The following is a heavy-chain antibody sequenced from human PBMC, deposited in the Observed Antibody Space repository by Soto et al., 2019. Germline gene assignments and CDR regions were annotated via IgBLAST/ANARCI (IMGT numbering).Heavy chain of an antibody. V-gene: IGHV4-4*02. D-gene: IGHD5-18*01. Sequence: QVQLQESGPGLVKPSGTLSLTCAVSGGSISSSNWWSWVRQPPGKGLEWIGEIYHSGSTNYNPSLKSRVTISVDKSKNQFSLKLSSVTAADTAVYYCARDSVGYSYGSNYWYFDLWGRGTLVTVSS. CDR1: GGSISSSNW. J-gene: IGHJ2*01. CDR3: ARDSVGYSYGSNYWYFDL. CDR2: IYHSGST.